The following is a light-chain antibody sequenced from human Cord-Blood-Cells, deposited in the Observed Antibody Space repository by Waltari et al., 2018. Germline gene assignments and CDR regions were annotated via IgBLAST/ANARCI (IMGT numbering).Light chain of an antibody. J-gene: IGLJ7*01. Sequence: QLVLTQSPSASASLGASVKLTCTLSSGHSSYALAWHQQQPEKGPRYLMTLNSDGSHSKGDGIPDRFAGSSSGAERYLTIASRQSEDEADYYCQTWGTGIHVFGGGTQLTVL. V-gene: IGLV4-69*01. CDR2: LNSDGSH. CDR1: SGHSSYA. CDR3: QTWGTGIHV.